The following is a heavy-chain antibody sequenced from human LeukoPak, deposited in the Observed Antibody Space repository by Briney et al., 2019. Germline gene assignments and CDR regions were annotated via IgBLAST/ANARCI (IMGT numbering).Heavy chain of an antibody. Sequence: PSETLSLTCTVSGGSISSYYWSWIRQPPGKGLEWIGYIYYSGSTNYNPSLKSRVTISVVTSKNQFSLKLSSVTAADTAVYYCARRGVLMVYATEYYFDYWGQGTLVTVSS. V-gene: IGHV4-59*08. CDR2: IYYSGST. D-gene: IGHD2-8*01. J-gene: IGHJ4*02. CDR1: GGSISSYY. CDR3: ARRGVLMVYATEYYFDY.